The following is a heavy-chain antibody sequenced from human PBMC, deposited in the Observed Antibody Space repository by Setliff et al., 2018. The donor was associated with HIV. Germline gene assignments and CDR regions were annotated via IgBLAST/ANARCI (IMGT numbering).Heavy chain of an antibody. D-gene: IGHD2-2*01. Sequence: GGSLRLSCAASGLTDTYNYMSWVRQAPGKGLEWVSVIYAGGSTYYADSVKGRFTISRDNSKNMLYLQMDSLRAEDTAVYYCARGKIVVVPAAMRPFDYWGQGTLVTVSS. J-gene: IGHJ4*02. V-gene: IGHV3-53*01. CDR2: IYAGGST. CDR1: GLTDTYNY. CDR3: ARGKIVVVPAAMRPFDY.